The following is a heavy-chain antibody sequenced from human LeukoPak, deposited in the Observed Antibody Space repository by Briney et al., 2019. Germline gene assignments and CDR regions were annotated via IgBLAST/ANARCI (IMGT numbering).Heavy chain of an antibody. J-gene: IGHJ6*03. D-gene: IGHD3-10*01. V-gene: IGHV3-66*01. CDR3: ARETTYYYGSGSYYGDGYMDV. Sequence: PGGSLRLSCAASGFTVSNNYMSWVRQAPGKGLEWVSVIYSGGSTYYADSVKGRFTISRDNSKNTVYLQMNSLRAEDTAVYYCARETTYYYGSGSYYGDGYMDVWGKGTTVTISS. CDR2: IYSGGST. CDR1: GFTVSNNY.